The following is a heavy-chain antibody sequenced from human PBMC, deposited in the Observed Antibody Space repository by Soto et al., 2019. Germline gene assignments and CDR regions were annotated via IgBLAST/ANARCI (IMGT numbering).Heavy chain of an antibody. J-gene: IGHJ6*02. Sequence: QVQLQESGPGLVKPSQTLSLTCTVSGGSINSGGYYWSWIRQHPGKGLEWIGYIYYSGSTYYNPSLKRRVTISVDPSKNQSSLKLSSVTAADTAVYYCARVCGGDCNNGMDVWGQGTTVTVSS. D-gene: IGHD2-21*02. CDR1: GGSINSGGYY. V-gene: IGHV4-31*03. CDR2: IYYSGST. CDR3: ARVCGGDCNNGMDV.